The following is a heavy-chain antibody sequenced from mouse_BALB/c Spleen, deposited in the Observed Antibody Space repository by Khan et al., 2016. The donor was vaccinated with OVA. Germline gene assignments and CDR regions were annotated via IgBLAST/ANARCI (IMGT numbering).Heavy chain of an antibody. Sequence: QVQLKESGPGLVAPSQNLSITCTVSGFSLTDYGVSWIRQPPGKGLEWLGVIWGGGTTYYNSALKSRLIISKDNSESQVFLKMNSLQTDDTAMYYCAKGVWSYYFALDYWGQGTSVTVSS. J-gene: IGHJ4*01. D-gene: IGHD2-10*02. CDR1: GFSLTDYG. V-gene: IGHV2-6-5*01. CDR3: AKGVWSYYFALDY. CDR2: IWGGGTT.